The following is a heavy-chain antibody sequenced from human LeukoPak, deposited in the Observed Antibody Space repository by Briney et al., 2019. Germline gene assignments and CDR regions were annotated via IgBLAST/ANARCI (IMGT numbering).Heavy chain of an antibody. V-gene: IGHV3-21*01. J-gene: IGHJ4*02. CDR1: GFTFSSYS. CDR2: ISSSSSYI. D-gene: IGHD2-15*01. Sequence: GGSLRLSCAASGFTFSSYSMNWVRQAPGKGLEWVSSISSSSSYIYYADSVKGRFTVSRDNAKNSLYLQMNSLRAEDTAVYYCARRGCSGGSCYIDYWGQGTLVTVSS. CDR3: ARRGCSGGSCYIDY.